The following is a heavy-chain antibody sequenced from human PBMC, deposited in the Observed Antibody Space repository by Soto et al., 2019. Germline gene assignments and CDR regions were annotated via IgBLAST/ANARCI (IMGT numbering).Heavy chain of an antibody. CDR2: IYWDDDK. CDR1: GFSFSTSSVG. Sequence: QITFKESGPTLVKPTQTLTLTCTFSGFSFSTSSVGVGWIRQPPGKALEWLALIYWDDDKRYNPSLRNRLTITKATSRNQVVVTMTDXXXXXXXXXXXXXXXXXXXXXXYYFDYWGQGTLVTV. V-gene: IGHV2-5*02. J-gene: IGHJ4*02. CDR3: XXXXXXXXXXXYYFDY.